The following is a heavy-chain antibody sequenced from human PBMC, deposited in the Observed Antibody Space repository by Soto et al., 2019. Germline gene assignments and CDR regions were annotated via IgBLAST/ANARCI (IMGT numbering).Heavy chain of an antibody. D-gene: IGHD1-1*01. J-gene: IGHJ4*02. CDR1: GGSISTDF. CDR2: INYSGNT. Sequence: SETLSLTCTVSGGSISTDFWSWIRQPPGKGPEWLGYINYSGNTNYTPSLKNRATISIDTSKKELSMKLRSVPATSTDVYCWSRLVYGIEVTGSIQYFDHWGQGTLVAVSS. CDR3: SRLVYGIEVTGSIQYFDH. V-gene: IGHV4-59*12.